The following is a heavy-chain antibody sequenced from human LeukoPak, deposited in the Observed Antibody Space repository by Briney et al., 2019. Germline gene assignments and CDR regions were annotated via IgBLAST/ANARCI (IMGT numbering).Heavy chain of an antibody. J-gene: IGHJ5*02. CDR3: ARARSITIFGVVRPNWFDP. V-gene: IGHV1-18*01. CDR1: GYTFTSYG. CDR2: ISAYNGNT. Sequence: ASVKVSCKASGYTFTSYGISWVRQAPGQGLEWMGWISAYNGNTNYAQKLQGRVTMTTDTSTSTAYMELRSLRSDDTAVYYCARARSITIFGVVRPNWFDPWGQGTLVTVSS. D-gene: IGHD3-3*01.